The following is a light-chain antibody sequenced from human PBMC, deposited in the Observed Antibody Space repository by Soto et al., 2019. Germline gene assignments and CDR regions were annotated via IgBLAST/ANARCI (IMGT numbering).Light chain of an antibody. CDR1: QSVSSSY. V-gene: IGKV3-20*01. CDR2: GAS. Sequence: EIVLTQSPGTLSLSPGERATLSCRASQSVSSSYLAWYQQKPGQAPRLLIYGASSRATGIPDRFSGSGSGTDFTLTISRLEPEDVAFYYCQHYGSLVLTFGGGTMVEIK. CDR3: QHYGSLVLT. J-gene: IGKJ4*01.